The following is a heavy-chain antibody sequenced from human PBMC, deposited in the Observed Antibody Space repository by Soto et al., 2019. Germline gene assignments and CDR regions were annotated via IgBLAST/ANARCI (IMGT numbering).Heavy chain of an antibody. J-gene: IGHJ4*02. D-gene: IGHD2-2*01. Sequence: QVQLVESGGGVVQPGRSLRLSCAASGFTFSSYGMHWVRQAPGKGLEWVAVIWYDGSNKYYADSVKGRFTISRDNSXNXRYLQMNSQRAEDTAVYYCARDGVHRYCSSTSCLDYWGQGTLVTVSS. CDR2: IWYDGSNK. CDR3: ARDGVHRYCSSTSCLDY. V-gene: IGHV3-33*01. CDR1: GFTFSSYG.